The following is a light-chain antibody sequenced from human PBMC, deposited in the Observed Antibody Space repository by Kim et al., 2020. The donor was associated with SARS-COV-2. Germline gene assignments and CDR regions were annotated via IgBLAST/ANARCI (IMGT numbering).Light chain of an antibody. V-gene: IGKV1-39*01. CDR2: AAS. J-gene: IGKJ2*01. CDR3: QQSYTTPYT. CDR1: ETITHF. Sequence: SASIGDRVTITCRASETITHFLNWYQQKPGKAPKLLIYAASSLHSGVPSRFSGRGSGTEFTLTISSLQPEDFAAYYCQQSYTTPYTFGQGTRLEI.